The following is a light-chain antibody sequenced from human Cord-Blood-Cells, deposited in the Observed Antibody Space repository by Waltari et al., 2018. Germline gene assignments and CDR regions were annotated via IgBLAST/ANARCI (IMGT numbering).Light chain of an antibody. CDR3: MQALQTPPT. CDR1: QSLLHSNGYNY. J-gene: IGKJ2*01. V-gene: IGKV2-28*01. CDR2: LGS. Sequence: DIAMTQSPPSLPVTPGAPASIACRSSQSLLHSNGYNYLDWYLQKQGQSPHLLIHLGSNRASGVPDRFSGSGSGTDFTLKISRVEAEDVWVYYCMQALQTPPTFGQGTKLEIK.